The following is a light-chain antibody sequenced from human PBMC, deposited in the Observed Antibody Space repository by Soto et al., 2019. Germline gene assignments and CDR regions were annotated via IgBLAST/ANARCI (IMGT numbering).Light chain of an antibody. CDR2: RDT. Sequence: SYELSQPLSLSVALGQTATIPCEGNEIRYKNVHWYQQKPGQAPILVIFRDTNRPSGIPDRFSGSISGNTATLTIGRAQVGDESDFYCQVWDSGNVVFGGGTKVTVL. CDR3: QVWDSGNVV. J-gene: IGLJ3*02. V-gene: IGLV3-9*01. CDR1: EIRYKN.